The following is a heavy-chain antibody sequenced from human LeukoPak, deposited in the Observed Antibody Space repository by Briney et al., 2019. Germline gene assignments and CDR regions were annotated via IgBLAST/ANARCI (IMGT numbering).Heavy chain of an antibody. D-gene: IGHD7-27*01. V-gene: IGHV2-26*01. J-gene: IGHJ4*02. CDR1: GFSLSNARMG. CDR3: ARILSNWGYFDY. Sequence: SGPTLVNPTETLTLTCTVSGFSLSNARMGVSWIRQPPGKALEWLSHIFSNDEKSYSTSLKSRLTISKDTSKSQVVLTMTNMDPVDTATYYCARILSNWGYFDYWGQGTLVTVSS. CDR2: IFSNDEK.